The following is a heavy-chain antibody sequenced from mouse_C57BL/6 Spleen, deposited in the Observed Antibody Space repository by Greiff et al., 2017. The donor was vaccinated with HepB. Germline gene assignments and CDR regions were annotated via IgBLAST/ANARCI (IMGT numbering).Heavy chain of an antibody. V-gene: IGHV3-6*01. CDR3: AREEEFITTDPQAY. D-gene: IGHD1-1*01. J-gene: IGHJ3*01. CDR2: ISYDGSN. CDR1: GYSITSGYY. Sequence: EVQLVESGPGLVKPSQSLSLTCSVTGYSITSGYYWNWIRQFPGNKLEWMGYISYDGSNNYNPSLKNRISITRDTSKNQFFLKLNSVTTEDTATYYCAREEEFITTDPQAYWGQGTLVTVSA.